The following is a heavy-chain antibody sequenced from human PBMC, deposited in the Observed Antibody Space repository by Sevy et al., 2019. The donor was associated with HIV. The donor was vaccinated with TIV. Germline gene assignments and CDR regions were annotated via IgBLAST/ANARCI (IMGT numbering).Heavy chain of an antibody. CDR3: ASDQRGSSGYWNY. CDR1: GFTLSSYW. Sequence: GGSLRLSCTASGFTLSSYWMSWVRQAPGKGLEWVANIKQDGSEKYYVNSVKGRFTISRDNAKNSLYLQMNSLRAEDTAVYYCASDQRGSSGYWNYWGQGTLVTVSS. V-gene: IGHV3-7*01. CDR2: IKQDGSEK. D-gene: IGHD3-22*01. J-gene: IGHJ4*02.